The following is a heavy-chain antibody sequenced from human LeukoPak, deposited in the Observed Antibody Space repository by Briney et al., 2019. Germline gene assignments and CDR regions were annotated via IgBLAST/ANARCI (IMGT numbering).Heavy chain of an antibody. D-gene: IGHD3-10*01. J-gene: IGHJ3*01. CDR2: IYSGAGA. CDR3: AKSVGELLFSGAFDV. CDR1: GFTVSGNY. Sequence: GGSLRLSCAASGFTVSGNYMSWVRQAPGKGLEWVSVIYSGAGAYSADSVKGRFTISRDNSKNMLYLQMNSLRADDTAVYYCAKSVGELLFSGAFDVWGQGTMVTVSS. V-gene: IGHV3-66*01.